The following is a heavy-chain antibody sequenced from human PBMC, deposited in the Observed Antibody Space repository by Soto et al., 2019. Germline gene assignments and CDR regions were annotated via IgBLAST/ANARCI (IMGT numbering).Heavy chain of an antibody. CDR1: GGTISIYA. D-gene: IGHD1-1*01. V-gene: IGHV1-69*01. CDR2: SIPLCGTT. Sequence: QVQLVQSGAEVKKPGSSVKVSCKASGGTISIYAVNWVRQAPGQGLEWVGGSIPLCGTTNYAQKFQGRVTITADESACTAYLDLSSLGSEDTSVYYCARVKGPCVLNDFEYWGQGSVVAVSS. CDR3: ARVKGPCVLNDFEY. J-gene: IGHJ4*02.